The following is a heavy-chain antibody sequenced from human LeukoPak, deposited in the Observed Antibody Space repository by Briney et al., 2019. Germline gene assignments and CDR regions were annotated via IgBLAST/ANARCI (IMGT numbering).Heavy chain of an antibody. J-gene: IGHJ4*02. D-gene: IGHD2-2*01. Sequence: GGSLRLSCAASGFTCSSYEMNWVRQAPGKGLEWVSYISSSGSTIYYADSVKGRFTISRDNAKNSLYLTMNSLRAEDTAVYYCARGVVPAANVDFGFDYWGQGTLVTVSS. CDR2: ISSSGSTI. V-gene: IGHV3-48*03. CDR1: GFTCSSYE. CDR3: ARGVVPAANVDFGFDY.